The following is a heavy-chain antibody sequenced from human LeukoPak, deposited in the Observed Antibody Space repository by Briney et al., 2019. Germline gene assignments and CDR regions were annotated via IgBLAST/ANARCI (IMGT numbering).Heavy chain of an antibody. D-gene: IGHD5-18*01. CDR3: ARGMVNLDAFDI. CDR1: GFTFSGYW. Sequence: GGSLRLSCAASGFTFSGYWMSWVRQTPEKGLEWVANIKQDGYEKYYVDSVKGRFTISRDNAKNSLYLQMNSLRADDTAVYYCARGMVNLDAFDIWGQGTMVTVSS. CDR2: IKQDGYEK. J-gene: IGHJ3*02. V-gene: IGHV3-7*01.